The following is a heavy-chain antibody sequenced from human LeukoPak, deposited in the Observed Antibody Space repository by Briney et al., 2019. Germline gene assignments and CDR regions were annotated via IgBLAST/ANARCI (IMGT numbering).Heavy chain of an antibody. D-gene: IGHD2-2*01. CDR2: ISSSSSYI. CDR3: ARDAYCSSTSCHLRGENYFDY. V-gene: IGHV3-21*01. Sequence: PGGSLRLSCAASGFTFSSYSMNWVRQAPGKGLEWVSSISSSSSYIYYADSVKGRFTISRDNAKNSLYLQMNSLRAEDTAVYYCARDAYCSSTSCHLRGENYFDYWGQGTLVTVSS. J-gene: IGHJ4*02. CDR1: GFTFSSYS.